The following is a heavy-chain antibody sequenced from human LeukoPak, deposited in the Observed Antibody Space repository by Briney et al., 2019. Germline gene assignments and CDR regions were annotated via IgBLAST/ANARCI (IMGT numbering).Heavy chain of an antibody. J-gene: IGHJ4*02. CDR1: GFTFSDYW. V-gene: IGHV3-74*01. Sequence: QPGRSLRLSCAASGFTFSDYWMHWVRQAPGKGLVWVSRINTEGGSTSYVDFVKGRFTISRDNAKNTLYLQMNSLRAEDTAVYYCAKDLDDFWSGYYSFDYWGQGTLVTVSS. D-gene: IGHD3-3*01. CDR2: INTEGGST. CDR3: AKDLDDFWSGYYSFDY.